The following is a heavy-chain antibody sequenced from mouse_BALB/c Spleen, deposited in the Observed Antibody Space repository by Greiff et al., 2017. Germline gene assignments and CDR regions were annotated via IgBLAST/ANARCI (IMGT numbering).Heavy chain of an antibody. CDR2: INPGSGGT. V-gene: IGHV1-54*01. CDR1: GYAFTNYL. J-gene: IGHJ4*01. D-gene: IGHD4-1*01. CDR3: ARSPGTRYAMDY. Sequence: VKLMESGAELVRPGTSVKVSCKASGYAFTNYLIEWVKQRPGQGLEWIGVINPGSGGTNYNEKFKGKATLTADKSSSTAYMQLSSLTSDDSAVYFCARSPGTRYAMDYWGQGTSVTVSS.